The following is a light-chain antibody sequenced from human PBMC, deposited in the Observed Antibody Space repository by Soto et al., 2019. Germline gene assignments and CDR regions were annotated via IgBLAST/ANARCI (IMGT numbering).Light chain of an antibody. Sequence: QSALTQPRSVSGSPGQSVTICCTGTSSDVGGYNYVSWYQQHPGKAPKVMIYDVNKRPSGVPDRFSASKSGNTASLTISGLQAADEADYYFCSYPGRYTRVFGGGTKLTVL. CDR2: DVN. J-gene: IGLJ3*02. V-gene: IGLV2-11*01. CDR3: CSYPGRYTRV. CDR1: SSDVGGYNY.